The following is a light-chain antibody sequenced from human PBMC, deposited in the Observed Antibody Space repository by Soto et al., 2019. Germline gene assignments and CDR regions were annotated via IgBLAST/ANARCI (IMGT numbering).Light chain of an antibody. Sequence: QPVLTQSPSASASLGASVKLTCTLSSGHSSYAIAWHQQQPEKGPRYLMKLNSDGSHSKGDGIPDRFSGSSSAAERYLTISSLQSEDEADYYCQTWVTGIVVFGGGTQLTVL. CDR3: QTWVTGIVV. CDR1: SGHSSYA. CDR2: LNSDGSH. V-gene: IGLV4-69*01. J-gene: IGLJ2*01.